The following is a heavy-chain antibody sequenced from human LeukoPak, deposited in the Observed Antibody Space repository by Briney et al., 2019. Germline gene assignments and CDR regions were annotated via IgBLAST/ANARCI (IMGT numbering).Heavy chain of an antibody. J-gene: IGHJ6*02. CDR2: IYYSGST. Sequence: SETLSLTCTVSGGSISSSSYYWGWIRQPPGKGLEWIGSIYYSGSTYYNPSLKSRVTISVDTSKNQFSLKLSPVTAADTAVYYCARDLGVTMVRGVMTPYYYYYGMDVWGQGTTVTVSS. CDR1: GGSISSSSYY. D-gene: IGHD3-10*01. CDR3: ARDLGVTMVRGVMTPYYYYYGMDV. V-gene: IGHV4-39*07.